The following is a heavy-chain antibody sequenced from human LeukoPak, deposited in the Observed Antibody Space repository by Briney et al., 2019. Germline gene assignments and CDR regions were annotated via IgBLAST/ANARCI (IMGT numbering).Heavy chain of an antibody. CDR1: GFTFSSYA. D-gene: IGHD3-22*01. J-gene: IGHJ6*02. V-gene: IGHV3-30-3*01. CDR2: ISYDGSNK. CDR3: ARAPNYYDSSGCMDV. Sequence: PGGSLRLSCAASGFTFSSYAMHWVRQAPGKGLEWVAVISYDGSNKYYADSVKGRFTISRDNSKNTLYLQMNSLRAEDTAVYYCARAPNYYDSSGCMDVWGQGTTVTVSS.